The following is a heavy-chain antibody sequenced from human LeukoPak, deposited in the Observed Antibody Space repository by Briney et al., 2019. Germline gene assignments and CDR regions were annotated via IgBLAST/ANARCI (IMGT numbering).Heavy chain of an antibody. V-gene: IGHV1-18*01. D-gene: IGHD3-9*01. CDR1: EGTFSNSA. CDR2: ISAYNGNT. J-gene: IGHJ3*02. CDR3: ARAYYDILTGYPQDAFDI. Sequence: ASVKVSCKASEGTFSNSAITWVRQAPGQGLEWMGWISAYNGNTNYAQKLQGRVTMTTDTSTSTAYMELRSLRSDDTAVYYCARAYYDILTGYPQDAFDIWGQGTMVTVSS.